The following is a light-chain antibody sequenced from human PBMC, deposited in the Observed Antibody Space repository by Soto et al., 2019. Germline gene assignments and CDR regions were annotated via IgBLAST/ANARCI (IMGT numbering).Light chain of an antibody. J-gene: IGKJ1*01. CDR3: QQYDNWPPWT. Sequence: EIVMAQSPGTRSGSPGERATLSCRASQSVSTNVAWYQQKPGQAPRLLIYGASTRATGIPARFSGSGSGTEFTLTIGSLLSEDFAVYYCQQYDNWPPWTFGQGTKVDIK. V-gene: IGKV3-15*01. CDR2: GAS. CDR1: QSVSTN.